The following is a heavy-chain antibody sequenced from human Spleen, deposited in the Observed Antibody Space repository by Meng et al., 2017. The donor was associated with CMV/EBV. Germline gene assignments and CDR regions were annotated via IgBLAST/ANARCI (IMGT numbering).Heavy chain of an antibody. CDR2: INHSGST. CDR3: ARGQYEQWLVRYYFDY. Sequence: SETLSLTCAVYGGSFSGYYWSWIRQPPGKGLEWIGEINHSGSTNSNPSLKSRVTISVDTSKNQFSLKLSSVTAADTAVYYCARGQYEQWLVRYYFDYWGQGTLVTVSS. V-gene: IGHV4-34*01. D-gene: IGHD6-19*01. CDR1: GGSFSGYY. J-gene: IGHJ4*02.